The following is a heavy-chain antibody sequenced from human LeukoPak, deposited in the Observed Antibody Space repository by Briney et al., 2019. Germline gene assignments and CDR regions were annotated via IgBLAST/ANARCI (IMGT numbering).Heavy chain of an antibody. CDR1: GNSISSGYY. D-gene: IGHD4-17*01. CDR2: IYHSGST. Sequence: SETLSLTCAVSGNSISSGYYWGWIRHPPGKGLERIGSIYHSGSTYYNPSLKSRVTISVDTSKNQFSLKLSSVTAADTAVYYCASVVHGDYVGVDYWGQGTLVTVSS. CDR3: ASVVHGDYVGVDY. V-gene: IGHV4-38-2*01. J-gene: IGHJ4*02.